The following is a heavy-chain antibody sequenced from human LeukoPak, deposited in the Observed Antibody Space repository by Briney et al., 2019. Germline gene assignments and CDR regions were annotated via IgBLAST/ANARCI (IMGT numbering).Heavy chain of an antibody. V-gene: IGHV3-30*18. J-gene: IGHJ3*02. Sequence: QAGGSLRLSCAASGFTFSSYGMHWVRQAPGKGLEWVAVISYDGSNKYYADSVKGRFTISRDNSKNTLYLQMNSLRAEDTAVYYCAKYYDILTEEEDFDIWGQGTMVTVSS. CDR3: AKYYDILTEEEDFDI. CDR1: GFTFSSYG. D-gene: IGHD3-9*01. CDR2: ISYDGSNK.